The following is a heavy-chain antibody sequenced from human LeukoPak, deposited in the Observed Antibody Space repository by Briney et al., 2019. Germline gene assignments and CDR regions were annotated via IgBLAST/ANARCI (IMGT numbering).Heavy chain of an antibody. J-gene: IGHJ4*02. D-gene: IGHD3-3*01. Sequence: GGSLTPSCAPDGFTATTISTSWVRQAPGKGLEWVSAISGSGGSTYYADSVKGRFTISRDNSKNTLYLQMNSLRAEDTAVYCCAVAAESVVRLLAWPIDYWGQGTLVTVSS. CDR1: GFTATTIS. CDR2: ISGSGGST. CDR3: AVAAESVVRLLAWPIDY. V-gene: IGHV3-23*01.